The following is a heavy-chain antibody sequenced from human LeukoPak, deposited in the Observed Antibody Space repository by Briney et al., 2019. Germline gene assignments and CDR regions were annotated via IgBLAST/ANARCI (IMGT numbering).Heavy chain of an antibody. CDR2: TYYRSKWYN. Sequence: SQTLSLTCAISGDSVSSNSAAWNWIRQSPSRGLEWLGRTYYRSKWYNDYAVSVKSRITINPDTSKNQFSLQLNSVTPEDTAVYYCARDIVATTSAPYYYYYYMDVWGKGTTVTVSS. D-gene: IGHD5-12*01. CDR1: GDSVSSNSAA. V-gene: IGHV6-1*01. J-gene: IGHJ6*03. CDR3: ARDIVATTSAPYYYYYYMDV.